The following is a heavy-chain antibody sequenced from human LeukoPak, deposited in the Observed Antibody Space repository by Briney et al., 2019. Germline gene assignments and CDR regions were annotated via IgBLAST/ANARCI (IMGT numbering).Heavy chain of an antibody. D-gene: IGHD3-10*01. Sequence: ASVKVSCKASGGTFSSYAISWVRQAPGQGLEWMGGIIPIFGTANYAQKFQGRVTITTDESTSTAYMELSSLRSEDTAVYYCASPPPPGYYGSGSYSGYYYYYMDVWGKGTTVTVSS. V-gene: IGHV1-69*05. J-gene: IGHJ6*03. CDR1: GGTFSSYA. CDR2: IIPIFGTA. CDR3: ASPPPPGYYGSGSYSGYYYYYMDV.